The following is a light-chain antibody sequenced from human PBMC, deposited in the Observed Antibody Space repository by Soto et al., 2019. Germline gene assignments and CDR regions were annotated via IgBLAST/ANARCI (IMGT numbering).Light chain of an antibody. V-gene: IGLV2-23*02. CDR3: CSYAGSSIWV. Sequence: QSVLTQPASVSGSPGQSITISCTGTSSDVGSYNLVSWYQQHPGKAPKLMIFEVGKRPSGVSNHFSGSKFGNTASLTISGRQAEDEADYYCCSYAGSSIWVFGGGPQLTVL. CDR2: EVG. CDR1: SSDVGSYNL. J-gene: IGLJ3*02.